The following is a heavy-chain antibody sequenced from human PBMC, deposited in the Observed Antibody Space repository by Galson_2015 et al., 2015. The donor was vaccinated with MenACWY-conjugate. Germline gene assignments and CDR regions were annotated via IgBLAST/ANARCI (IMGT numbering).Heavy chain of an antibody. D-gene: IGHD4-17*01. CDR3: TRGKDAYGRSVP. CDR1: GFTFNQYW. CDR2: ISPDGSVT. J-gene: IGHJ5*02. Sequence: SLRLSCAASGFTFNQYWMHWVRQAPGKGLVWVSRISPDGSVTNYADSVKGRFTISRDNAKNTLYLQMNSLRGDDTAVYYCTRGKDAYGRSVPWGQGTLVTVSS. V-gene: IGHV3-74*01.